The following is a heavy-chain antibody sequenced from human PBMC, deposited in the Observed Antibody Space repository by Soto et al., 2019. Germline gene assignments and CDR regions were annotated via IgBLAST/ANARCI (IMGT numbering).Heavy chain of an antibody. Sequence: QVRLVQSGAEVKKPGASVKVSCKSSGYIFTSYRTNWVRQAPGQGPEWLGWITADNGNTDYPQKLQGRVPMTTDTSTSTSFLELRSLTSDETAVYYCARDRRSIAAPGGGIDVWGQGATVTV. D-gene: IGHD6-6*01. J-gene: IGHJ6*02. CDR3: ARDRRSIAAPGGGIDV. CDR1: GYIFTSYR. CDR2: ITADNGNT. V-gene: IGHV1-18*01.